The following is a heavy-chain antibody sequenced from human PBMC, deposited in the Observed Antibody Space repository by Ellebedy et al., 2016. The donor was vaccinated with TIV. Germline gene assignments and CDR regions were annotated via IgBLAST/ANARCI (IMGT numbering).Heavy chain of an antibody. J-gene: IGHJ6*02. V-gene: IGHV1-58*01. CDR2: IVVGTGST. CDR1: GFTSSNAA. Sequence: AASVKASCKSSGFTSSNAAVQWVRQSRGQHLEWIGWIVVGTGSTDYAQQFQERVIITRDMSTRTVYMELRSLRSDDTAVYYCAAPKYKDLYGLDVWGQGTTVTVSS. CDR3: AAPKYKDLYGLDV. D-gene: IGHD1-14*01.